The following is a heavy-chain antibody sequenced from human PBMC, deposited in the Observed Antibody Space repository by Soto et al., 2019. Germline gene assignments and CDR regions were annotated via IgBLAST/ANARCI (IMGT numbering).Heavy chain of an antibody. CDR3: AKDHLEDYDILTGYYKGGIFDY. D-gene: IGHD3-9*01. CDR1: GFTFSSYG. Sequence: GGSLRLSCAASGFTFSSYGMHWVRQAPGKGLEWVAVISYDGSNKYYADSVKGRFTISRDNSKNTLYLQMNSLRAEDTAVYYCAKDHLEDYDILTGYYKGGIFDYWGQGTLVTVSS. CDR2: ISYDGSNK. V-gene: IGHV3-30*18. J-gene: IGHJ4*02.